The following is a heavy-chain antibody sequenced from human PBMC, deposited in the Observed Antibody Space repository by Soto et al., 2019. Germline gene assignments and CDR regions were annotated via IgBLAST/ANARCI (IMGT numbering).Heavy chain of an antibody. CDR2: IYYSGST. Sequence: SETLSLTCTVSGGSISSYYWSWIRQPPGKGLEWIGYIYYSGSTNYNPSIKSRVTISVDTSKNQFSLKLSSVTSADTAVYYFAQTWGGYCSSTSCSVENWFDPWGQGTLVTVS. CDR3: AQTWGGYCSSTSCSVENWFDP. CDR1: GGSISSYY. V-gene: IGHV4-59*08. J-gene: IGHJ5*02. D-gene: IGHD2-2*01.